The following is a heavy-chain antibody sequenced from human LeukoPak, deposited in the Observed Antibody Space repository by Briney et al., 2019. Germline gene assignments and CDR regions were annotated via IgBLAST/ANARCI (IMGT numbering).Heavy chain of an antibody. CDR3: AFCVRDYYDSRGYFPCALDI. V-gene: IGHV5-51*01. J-gene: IGHJ3*02. CDR2: VSPGDSDA. D-gene: IGHD3-22*01. CDR1: GYSFTTYW. Sequence: GESLKISCKGSGYSFTTYWIGWVRQMPGKGLEWMGIVSPGDSDARYSPSFQGQVTISADKSISTAYLRWSSLKASDTAMYYCAFCVRDYYDSRGYFPCALDIWGQGTMVTVSS.